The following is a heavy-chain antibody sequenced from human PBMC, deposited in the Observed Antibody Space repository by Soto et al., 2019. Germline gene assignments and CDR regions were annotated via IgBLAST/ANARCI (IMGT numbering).Heavy chain of an antibody. V-gene: IGHV4-4*07. Sequence: PSETLSLTCTVSGGSISNYFCNWIRQPAGKGLEWIGRIDNSGSTNYNPSLKSRITMSADTSRNQFSLKLNSVTAADTAVSYCARGGQDFWSGPFDYWGQGALDTVSS. CDR2: IDNSGST. J-gene: IGHJ4*02. CDR1: GGSISNYF. CDR3: ARGGQDFWSGPFDY. D-gene: IGHD3-3*01.